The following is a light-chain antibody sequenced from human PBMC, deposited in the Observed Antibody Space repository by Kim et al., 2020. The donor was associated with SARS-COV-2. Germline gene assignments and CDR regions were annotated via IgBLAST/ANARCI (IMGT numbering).Light chain of an antibody. V-gene: IGKV3-20*01. J-gene: IGKJ3*01. CDR1: QSVSSSY. CDR2: GAS. CDR3: QQYDSEGFT. Sequence: SPGERATLSCRASQSVSSSYLAWYQQKPGQAPRLLIYGASRRATGIPDRFSGSGSGTDFTLTISRLEPEDFAVYYCQQYDSEGFTFGPGTKVDIK.